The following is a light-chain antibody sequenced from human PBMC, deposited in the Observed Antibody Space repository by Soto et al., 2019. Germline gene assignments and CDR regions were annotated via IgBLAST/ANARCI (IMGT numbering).Light chain of an antibody. CDR1: QSISSY. J-gene: IGKJ1*01. V-gene: IGKV1-39*01. CDR2: AAS. Sequence: IQLPPSPSSLSTSVGDRVTITCRASQSISSYLNWYQQKPGKAPKLLIYAASSLQSGVPSRFSGSGSGTDFTLTISSLQPEDFATYYCQQSYSTPWTFGQGTKVDIK. CDR3: QQSYSTPWT.